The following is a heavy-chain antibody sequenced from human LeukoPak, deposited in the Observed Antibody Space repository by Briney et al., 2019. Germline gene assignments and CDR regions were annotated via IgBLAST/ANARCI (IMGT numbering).Heavy chain of an antibody. CDR3: AKDESIFGVAPFPVYYMDV. CDR2: ITGSGSTT. V-gene: IGHV3-23*01. J-gene: IGHJ6*03. D-gene: IGHD3-3*02. CDR1: GFTFRNYA. Sequence: PGGSLRLSCAASGFTFRNYAVVWVRQAPGKGLEWVSAITGSGSTTYYADSVRGRFTIYRDNSKNTLYLQMNSLRGEDTAVYYCAKDESIFGVAPFPVYYMDVWGKGTTVTVSS.